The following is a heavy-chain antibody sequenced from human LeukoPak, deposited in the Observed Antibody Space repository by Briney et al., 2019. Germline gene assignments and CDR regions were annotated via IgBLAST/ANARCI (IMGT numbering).Heavy chain of an antibody. Sequence: GGSLRLSCAASGFTFSNYAMSWVRQAPGKGLEWVSGISGSGGSTYYADSVKGRFTISRDNSKNTLYLLMNSLIPEDTAVYYCAREVVSTPSYFDSWGQGTLVTVSS. CDR1: GFTFSNYA. CDR2: ISGSGGST. J-gene: IGHJ4*02. CDR3: AREVVSTPSYFDS. V-gene: IGHV3-23*01. D-gene: IGHD2-15*01.